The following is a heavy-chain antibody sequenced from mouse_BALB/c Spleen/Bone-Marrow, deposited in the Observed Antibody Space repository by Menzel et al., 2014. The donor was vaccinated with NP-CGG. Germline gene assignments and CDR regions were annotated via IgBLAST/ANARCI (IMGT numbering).Heavy chain of an antibody. CDR3: ARDLRYDWYFDV. CDR2: IWAGGST. V-gene: IGHV2-9*02. J-gene: IGHJ1*01. CDR1: GFSLXSYG. D-gene: IGHD2-14*01. Sequence: QVQLQQSGPGLVAPSQRLSITCTVSGFSLXSYGVHWVRQPPGKGLEWLGVIWAGGSTNYNSALMSRLSISKDNSKSQVFLKMNSLQTDDTAMYYCARDLRYDWYFDVWGAGTTVTASS.